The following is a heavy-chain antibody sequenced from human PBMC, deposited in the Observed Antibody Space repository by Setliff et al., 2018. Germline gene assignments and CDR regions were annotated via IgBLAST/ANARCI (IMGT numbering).Heavy chain of an antibody. CDR2: IYPADSTT. D-gene: IGHD2-15*01. CDR1: GYTFSSYW. V-gene: IGHV5-51*01. J-gene: IGHJ4*02. Sequence: GESLKISCKVSGYTFSSYWIAWVRQVPGKGLEWVGIIYPADSTTIYSPSFRGQVTISVDKSVATAYLQRSSLKASDTAIYYCARRPQRPPSATGYFDHWGQGALVTVSS. CDR3: ARRPQRPPSATGYFDH.